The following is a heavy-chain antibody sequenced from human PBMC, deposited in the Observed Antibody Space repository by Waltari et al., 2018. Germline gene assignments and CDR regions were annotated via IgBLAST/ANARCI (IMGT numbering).Heavy chain of an antibody. CDR2: IIPILGIA. D-gene: IGHD2-2*01. J-gene: IGHJ6*03. Sequence: QVQLVQSGAEVKKPGSSVKVSCKASGGTFSSYAISWVRQAPGQGLEWRGGIIPILGIANYAQKFQGRVTITADESTSTAYMELSSLRSEDTAVYYCARTRDCSSTSCYANYYYYYMDVWGKGTTVTVSS. V-gene: IGHV1-69*04. CDR1: GGTFSSYA. CDR3: ARTRDCSSTSCYANYYYYYMDV.